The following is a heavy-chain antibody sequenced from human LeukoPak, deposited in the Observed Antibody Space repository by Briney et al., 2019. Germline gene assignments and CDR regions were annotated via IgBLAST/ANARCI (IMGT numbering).Heavy chain of an antibody. V-gene: IGHV4-31*03. CDR3: ARTLRCNTGSCSTNWFDP. CDR1: GDFISSDGYY. CDR2: NYYSGGT. Sequence: PSETLSLTCTVCGDFISSDGYYWSWIRQPPGKGLEWIGYNYYSGGTYYNPSLKSRVTISVDTSKNQFSLKLNSVTAADTAVYYCARTLRCNTGSCSTNWFDPWGQGTLVTVSS. D-gene: IGHD2-15*01. J-gene: IGHJ5*02.